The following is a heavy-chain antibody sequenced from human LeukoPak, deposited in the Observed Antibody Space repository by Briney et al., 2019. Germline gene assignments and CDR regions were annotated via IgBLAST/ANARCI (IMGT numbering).Heavy chain of an antibody. CDR3: AKEGEYFQH. CDR1: GFTFSDYY. CDR2: ISGSGGST. J-gene: IGHJ1*01. Sequence: GGSLRLSCAASGFTFSDYYMNWIRQAPGKGLEWVSAISGSGGSTYYADSVKGRFTISRDNSKNTLYLQMNSLRAEDTAVYYCAKEGEYFQHWGQGTLVTVSS. V-gene: IGHV3-23*01.